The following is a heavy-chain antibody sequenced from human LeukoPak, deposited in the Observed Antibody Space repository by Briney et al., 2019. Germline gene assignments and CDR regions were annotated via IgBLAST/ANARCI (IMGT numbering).Heavy chain of an antibody. CDR1: GFTFNTYA. D-gene: IGHD1-7*01. CDR3: AKDGKTRNWNYFQAKPVY. CDR2: ISGSGGNT. Sequence: PGGSLRLSCTASGFTFNTYAMSWVRQAPGKGLEWVSSISGSGGNTYYADSVKGRFTISRDNSKNTLYLQMNSLRAEDTAVYYCAKDGKTRNWNYFQAKPVYWGQGTLVTVSS. J-gene: IGHJ4*02. V-gene: IGHV3-23*01.